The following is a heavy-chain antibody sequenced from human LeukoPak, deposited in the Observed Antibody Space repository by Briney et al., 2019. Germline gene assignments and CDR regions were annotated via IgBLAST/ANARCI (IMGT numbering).Heavy chain of an antibody. Sequence: GGSLRLSCAGSGFTFSHYIINWVRQAPGRGLEWVSSISSSSSYIYYADSVKGRFTISRDNAKNSLYLQMNSLRAEDTAVYYCAGGGRIAVADHKMDVWGKGTTVTVSS. J-gene: IGHJ6*04. V-gene: IGHV3-21*01. D-gene: IGHD6-19*01. CDR3: AGGGRIAVADHKMDV. CDR2: ISSSSSYI. CDR1: GFTFSHYI.